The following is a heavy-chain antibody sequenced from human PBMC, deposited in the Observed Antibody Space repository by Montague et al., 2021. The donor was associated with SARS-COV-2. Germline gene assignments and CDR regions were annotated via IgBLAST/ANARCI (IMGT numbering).Heavy chain of an antibody. V-gene: IGHV4-39*01. CDR3: ARHRHIVGVIAIPGWFDP. D-gene: IGHD2-21*01. Sequence: SETLSLTCTVSGGSISSSSYYWVWIRQPPGKGLEWIGSISYSGNTYYNPSLKSRVTISVDTSKNQFSLKLSSVTAADAAVYYCARHRHIVGVIAIPGWFDPWGQGTLVTVSS. CDR2: ISYSGNT. CDR1: GGSISSSSYY. J-gene: IGHJ5*02.